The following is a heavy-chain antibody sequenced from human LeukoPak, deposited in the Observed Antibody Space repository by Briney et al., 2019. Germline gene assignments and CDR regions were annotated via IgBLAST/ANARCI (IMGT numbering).Heavy chain of an antibody. CDR3: ATRSRSSTSS. J-gene: IGHJ4*02. CDR1: GFTFSKYW. V-gene: IGHV3-7*03. D-gene: IGHD2-2*01. Sequence: GGSLRLSCAASGFTFSKYWMSWVRQAPGKGLEWVANIKQDGSEIYYVDSVKGRFTISRDNSKNTLYLQMNSLRAEDTAVYYCATRSRSSTSSGGQGTLVTVSS. CDR2: IKQDGSEI.